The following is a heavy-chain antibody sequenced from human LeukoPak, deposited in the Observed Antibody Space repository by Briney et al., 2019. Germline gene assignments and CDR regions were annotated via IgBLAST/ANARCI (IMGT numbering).Heavy chain of an antibody. CDR3: ARGRGEQWLAHFDY. V-gene: IGHV3-30*04. CDR2: ISYDGSNK. D-gene: IGHD6-19*01. CDR1: GFTFSSYA. J-gene: IGHJ4*02. Sequence: GGSLRLSCAASGFTFSSYATHWVRQAPGKGLEWVAVISYDGSNKYYADSVKGRFTISRDNSKNTLYLQMNSLRAEDTAVYYCARGRGEQWLAHFDYWGQGTLVTVSS.